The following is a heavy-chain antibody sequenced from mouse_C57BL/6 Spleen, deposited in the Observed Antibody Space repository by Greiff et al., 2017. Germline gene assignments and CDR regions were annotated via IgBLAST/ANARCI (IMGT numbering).Heavy chain of an antibody. CDR2: INPGSGGT. CDR3: ARSGVYYYGSSPWFAY. V-gene: IGHV1-54*01. D-gene: IGHD1-1*01. CDR1: GYAFTNYL. Sequence: QVHVKQSGAELVRPGTSVKVSCKASGYAFTNYLIEWVKQRPGQGLEWIGVINPGSGGTNYNEKFKGKATLTADKSSSTAYMQLSSLTSEDSAVYFCARSGVYYYGSSPWFAYWGQGTLVTVSA. J-gene: IGHJ3*01.